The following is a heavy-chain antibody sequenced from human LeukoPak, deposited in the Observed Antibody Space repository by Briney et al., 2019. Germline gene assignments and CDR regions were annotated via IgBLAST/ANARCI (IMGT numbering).Heavy chain of an antibody. CDR1: GGTFSSYA. V-gene: IGHV1-69*05. D-gene: IGHD6-6*01. Sequence: SVKVSCKASGGTFSSYAISWVRQAPGQGLEWMGGIVPIFGTANYAQKFQGRVTITRDTSASTAYMELSSLRSEDTAVYYCAREAARRSNYFDYWGQGTLVTVSS. J-gene: IGHJ4*02. CDR2: IVPIFGTA. CDR3: AREAARRSNYFDY.